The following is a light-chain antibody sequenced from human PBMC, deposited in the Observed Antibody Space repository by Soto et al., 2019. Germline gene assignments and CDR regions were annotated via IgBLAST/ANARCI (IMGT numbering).Light chain of an antibody. CDR3: SSFTSSDTYV. J-gene: IGLJ1*01. V-gene: IGLV2-14*03. CDR1: SSDVGAYRF. Sequence: LKQPASGSGAPGHGRAISCTGNSSDVGAYRFVSWYQQHPGRAPKLMIYDVSNRPSGVSDRFSGSTSGNTASLTISGLQAEDEADYYCSSFTSSDTYVFGTGTKVTVL. CDR2: DVS.